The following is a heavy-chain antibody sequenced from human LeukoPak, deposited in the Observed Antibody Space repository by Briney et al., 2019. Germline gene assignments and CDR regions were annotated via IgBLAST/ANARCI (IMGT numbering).Heavy chain of an antibody. CDR2: IYYSGST. V-gene: IGHV4-31*03. D-gene: IGHD5-24*01. J-gene: IGHJ5*02. Sequence: SETLSVTCTVSGGSISSGGYYWSWIRQHPGKGLEWIGYIYYSGSTYYNPSRKSRVTISVDTSKNQFSLKLSSVTAADTAVYYCARERWVYDWFDPWGQGTLVTVSS. CDR1: GGSISSGGYY. CDR3: ARERWVYDWFDP.